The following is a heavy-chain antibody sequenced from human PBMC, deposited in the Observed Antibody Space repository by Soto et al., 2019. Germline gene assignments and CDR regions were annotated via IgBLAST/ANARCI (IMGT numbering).Heavy chain of an antibody. J-gene: IGHJ6*03. CDR1: GYTFTSYD. V-gene: IGHV1-8*01. Sequence: ASVKVSCKASGYTFTSYDINWVRQATGQGLEWMGWMNPNSGNTGYAQKFQGRVTMTRNTSISTAYMELSSLRSEDTAVYYCARGYGDHRGYYYYYYMDVWGKGTTVTVSS. CDR2: MNPNSGNT. CDR3: ARGYGDHRGYYYYYYMDV. D-gene: IGHD4-17*01.